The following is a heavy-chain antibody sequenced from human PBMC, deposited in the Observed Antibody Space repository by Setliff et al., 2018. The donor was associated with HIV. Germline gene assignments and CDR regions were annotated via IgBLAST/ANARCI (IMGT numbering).Heavy chain of an antibody. J-gene: IGHJ4*02. CDR3: ARQAWHYDRDGYFIDY. V-gene: IGHV4-38-2*02. Sequence: SETLSLTCIVSGYFISNGYYWGWIRQPPGKGLEWVGTIYQNGNTYYSPSLESRVSVSMDMSRNQFSVKLNSATAADTAVYYCARQAWHYDRDGYFIDYWGQGKLVTVSS. CDR2: IYQNGNT. CDR1: GYFISNGYY. D-gene: IGHD3-22*01.